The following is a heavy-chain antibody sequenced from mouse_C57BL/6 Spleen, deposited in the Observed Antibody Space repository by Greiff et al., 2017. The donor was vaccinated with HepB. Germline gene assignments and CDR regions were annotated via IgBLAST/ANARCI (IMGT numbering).Heavy chain of an antibody. CDR1: GYAFTNYL. CDR3: ARWSNYFAY. D-gene: IGHD2-5*01. V-gene: IGHV1-54*01. J-gene: IGHJ3*01. CDR2: INPGSGGT. Sequence: QVQLQQSGAELVRPGTSVKVSCKASGYAFTNYLIEWVKQRPGQGLEWIGVINPGSGGTNYNEKFKGKATLTADKSSSTAYMQLSSLTSEDSAVYFCARWSNYFAYWGQGTLVTVSA.